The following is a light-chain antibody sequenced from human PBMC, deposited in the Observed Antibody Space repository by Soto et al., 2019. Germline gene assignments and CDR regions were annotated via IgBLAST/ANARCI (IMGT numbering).Light chain of an antibody. J-gene: IGLJ2*01. Sequence: QSVLTQPASVSGSPGQSITISCTGTNSDIGCYNYVSWYQQHPGKAPKLMIYDVSNRPSGVSYRFSGSKSGNTASLTISGLQAEDEADYYCSSYTSRSTLGVFGGGTKLTVL. CDR3: SSYTSRSTLGV. CDR1: NSDIGCYNY. CDR2: DVS. V-gene: IGLV2-14*03.